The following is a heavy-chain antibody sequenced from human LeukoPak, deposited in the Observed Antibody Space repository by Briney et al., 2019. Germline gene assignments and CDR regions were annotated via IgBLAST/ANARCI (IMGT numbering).Heavy chain of an antibody. CDR2: IIPIFGTA. Sequence: SVKLCCKASGGTFSSYAISWVRQAPGQGLEWMGGIIPIFGTANYAQKFQGRVTITADESTSTAYMELSSLRSEDTAVYYCARDHVGGYDSSHYYYGMEVWCQGTTGTVSS. CDR1: GGTFSSYA. J-gene: IGHJ6*02. D-gene: IGHD5-12*01. CDR3: ARDHVGGYDSSHYYYGMEV. V-gene: IGHV1-69*01.